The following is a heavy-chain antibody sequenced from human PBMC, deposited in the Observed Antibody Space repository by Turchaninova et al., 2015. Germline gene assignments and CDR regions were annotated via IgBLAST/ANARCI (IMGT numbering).Heavy chain of an antibody. D-gene: IGHD2-2*01. CDR1: GFTFSSYA. Sequence: EVQLLESGGGLVPPGGALRLSWAASGFTFSSYAMSGVRQAPGKGLEWVSVISSSGGGSYYADSVKGRFTISRDNSKSTLFLQMNSLRAEDTATYYCAKTPSTSQNWFDPWGPGALVTVSP. V-gene: IGHV3-23*01. CDR2: ISSSGGGS. CDR3: AKTPSTSQNWFDP. J-gene: IGHJ5*02.